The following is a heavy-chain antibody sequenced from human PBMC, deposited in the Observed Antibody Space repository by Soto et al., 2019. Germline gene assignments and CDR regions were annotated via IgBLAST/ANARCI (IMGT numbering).Heavy chain of an antibody. V-gene: IGHV3-66*01. CDR1: GFSVSSTY. CDR3: AREPRYCSGGSSSITGDAYDV. J-gene: IGHJ3*01. CDR2: MSNNGET. Sequence: EVQLVESGGGLVRPGGSLTLSCAASGFSVSSTYMNWVRQAPGKGLEWVSVMSNNGETHYADSVRGRFSLSRDISKNTLHLQMSSLSAADTAVYYCAREPRYCSGGSSSITGDAYDVWGQGTMVTVSS. D-gene: IGHD2-15*01.